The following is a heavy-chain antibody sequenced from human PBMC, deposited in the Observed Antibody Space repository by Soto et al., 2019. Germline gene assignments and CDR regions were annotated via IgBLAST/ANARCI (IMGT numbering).Heavy chain of an antibody. CDR3: ARSRYCSGGSCYYPDY. D-gene: IGHD2-15*01. J-gene: IGHJ4*02. Sequence: SETLSLTCAVYGGSFSGYYWSWIRQPPGKGLEWIGEINHSGSTNYNPSLKSRVTISVDTSKNQFSLKLSSVTAADTAVYYCARSRYCSGGSCYYPDYWGQGTLVTVSS. CDR1: GGSFSGYY. V-gene: IGHV4-34*01. CDR2: INHSGST.